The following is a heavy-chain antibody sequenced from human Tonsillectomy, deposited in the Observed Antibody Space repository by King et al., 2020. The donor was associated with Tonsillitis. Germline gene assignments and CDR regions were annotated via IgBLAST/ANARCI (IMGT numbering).Heavy chain of an antibody. CDR2: ISYDGSNK. CDR3: ARLEIVIVPPAHGGMDV. Sequence: VQLVESGGGVVQPGRSLRLSCAASGFTFSSYAMHWVRQAPGKGLEWVAVISYDGSNKYYADSVKGRFTISRDNSKNTLYLQMNSLRAEDTAVYYCARLEIVIVPPAHGGMDVWGQGTTVTVSS. V-gene: IGHV3-30*04. J-gene: IGHJ6*02. D-gene: IGHD2-2*01. CDR1: GFTFSSYA.